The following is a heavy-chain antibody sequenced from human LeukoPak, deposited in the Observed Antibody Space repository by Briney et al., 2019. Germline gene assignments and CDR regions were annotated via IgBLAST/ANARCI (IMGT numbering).Heavy chain of an antibody. CDR1: GFTFSNNY. CDR3: AGGVFYLPY. Sequence: GGSLRLSCAASGFTFSNNYMTWVRQAPGKGLEWVAGVKKDASEKYYVDSVKGRFTISRDNAKNSLYLQMNGLRAEDTAVYYCAGGVFYLPYWGQGTLVTVSS. CDR2: VKKDASEK. V-gene: IGHV3-7*04. J-gene: IGHJ4*02. D-gene: IGHD3-10*01.